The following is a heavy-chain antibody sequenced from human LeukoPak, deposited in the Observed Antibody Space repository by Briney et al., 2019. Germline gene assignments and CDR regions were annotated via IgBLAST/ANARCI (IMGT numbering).Heavy chain of an antibody. CDR1: GFTFGSYS. V-gene: IGHV3-21*01. J-gene: IGHJ3*02. CDR2: ISSSSTYI. D-gene: IGHD3-22*01. CDR3: ARLVGYYDSSRDAFDI. Sequence: PGGSLRLSCAASGFTFGSYSMNWVRQAPGKGLEWVSSISSSSTYIHNADSVKGRFTISRDNAKNSLYLQMNSLRAEDTAVYYCARLVGYYDSSRDAFDIWGQGTMVTVSS.